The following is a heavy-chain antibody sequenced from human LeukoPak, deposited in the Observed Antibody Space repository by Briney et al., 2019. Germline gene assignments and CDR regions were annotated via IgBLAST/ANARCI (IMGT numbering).Heavy chain of an antibody. V-gene: IGHV3-15*01. Sequence: AYMTWVRQAPGKGLEXVGRIKSKVDGGTTDYAAPVEGRFSISRDDSTNTVYLQMNSLRTEDTAVYYCTTDAGYSSRWYNYWGQGTLVTVAS. CDR1: AY. CDR2: IKSKVDGGTT. CDR3: TTDAGYSSRWYNY. J-gene: IGHJ4*02. D-gene: IGHD6-13*01.